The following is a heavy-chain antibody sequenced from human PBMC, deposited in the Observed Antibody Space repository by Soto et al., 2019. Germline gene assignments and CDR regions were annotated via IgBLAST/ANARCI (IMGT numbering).Heavy chain of an antibody. CDR2: ISAYNGNT. D-gene: IGHD2-2*01. J-gene: IGHJ4*02. V-gene: IGHV1-18*01. CDR3: SRLAIVPAVLSF. CDR1: GYTFTSYG. Sequence: GASVKVSCKASGYTFTSYGISWVRQAPGQGLEWVGWISAYNGNTNYAQKLQGRVTMTTDTSTSTAYMELRSLRSDDTAVYYFSRLAIVPAVLSFWGQGTLVTVSS.